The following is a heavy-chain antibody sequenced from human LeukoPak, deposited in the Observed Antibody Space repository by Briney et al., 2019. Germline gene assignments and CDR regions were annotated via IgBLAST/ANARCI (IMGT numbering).Heavy chain of an antibody. Sequence: PGGSLRLSCAASGFTFSSYAMSWVRQAPGKGLEWVSGISGSGGTTYYADSVQGRFTISRDNSKKTLFLHMSSLRAEDTAVYYCAKGDVVTAIFPLDYWGQGTLVIVSS. CDR3: AKGDVVTAIFPLDY. V-gene: IGHV3-23*01. CDR1: GFTFSSYA. CDR2: ISGSGGTT. D-gene: IGHD5-12*01. J-gene: IGHJ4*02.